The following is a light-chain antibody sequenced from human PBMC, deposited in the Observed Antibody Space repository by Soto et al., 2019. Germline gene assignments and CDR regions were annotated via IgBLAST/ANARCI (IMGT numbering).Light chain of an antibody. CDR2: AAS. Sequence: DIQMTQSPSSLSASVGDRVTITCRASQVISNYLAWYQQKPGKGPKLLIYAASTLQSGVPFRFSGSGAGTDFTLTISSLQPEDVATYYCQKYNSAPWTFGQGTKLEIK. V-gene: IGKV1-27*01. CDR3: QKYNSAPWT. J-gene: IGKJ1*01. CDR1: QVISNY.